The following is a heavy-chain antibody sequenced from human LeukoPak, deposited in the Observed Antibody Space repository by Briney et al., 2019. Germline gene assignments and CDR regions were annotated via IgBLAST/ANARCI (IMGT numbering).Heavy chain of an antibody. CDR2: INHSGST. CDR1: GGSFSGYY. V-gene: IGHV4-34*01. J-gene: IGHJ6*02. CDR3: AGFLPTRGGYNYYYGMDV. Sequence: SETLSLTCAVYGGSFSGYYWSWIRQPPGKGLEWIGEINHSGSTNYNPSLKSRVTISVDTSKNQFSLKLSSVTAADTAVYYCAGFLPTRGGYNYYYGMDVWGQGTTVTVSS. D-gene: IGHD2-2*02.